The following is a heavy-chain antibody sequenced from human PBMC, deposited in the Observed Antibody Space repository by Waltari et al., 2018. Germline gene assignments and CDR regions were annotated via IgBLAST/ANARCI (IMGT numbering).Heavy chain of an antibody. CDR1: GGTFSSYT. D-gene: IGHD3-22*01. CDR3: AREDYYDSSGDAPNDY. CDR2: ILPNLGIA. V-gene: IGHV1-69*08. J-gene: IGHJ4*02. Sequence: QVQLVQSGAAVKKPGSSVKVSCKASGGTFSSYTISWVRQAPGQGPEWMGRILPNLGIANYAQKFQGRVTITADKSTSTAYMGLSSLRSEDTAVYYCAREDYYDSSGDAPNDYWGQGTLVTVSS.